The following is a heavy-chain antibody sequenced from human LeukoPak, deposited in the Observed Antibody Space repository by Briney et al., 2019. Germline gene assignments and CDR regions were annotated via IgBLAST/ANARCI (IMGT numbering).Heavy chain of an antibody. V-gene: IGHV3-23*01. CDR3: AKIIDGYNFSDY. CDR1: GFTFSSYA. D-gene: IGHD5-24*01. CDR2: ISGSGGST. J-gene: IGHJ4*02. Sequence: GGSLRLSCAASGFTFSSYAMSWVRQAPGKGLEWVSAISGSGGSTYYADSVKGRFTISRDNSKNTLYLQMDSLRAEDTAVYYCAKIIDGYNFSDYWGQGTLVNVSS.